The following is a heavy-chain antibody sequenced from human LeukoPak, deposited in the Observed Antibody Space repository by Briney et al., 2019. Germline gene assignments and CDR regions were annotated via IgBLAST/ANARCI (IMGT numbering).Heavy chain of an antibody. Sequence: QAGGSLRLSCAASGFTFSSYDMHWVRQATGKGLEWVSAIGTAGDTYYPGSVKGRFTISRDNSKNTLYLQMNSLRAEDTAVYYCARGSSVVPAYDWFDPWGQGTLVTVSS. CDR2: IGTAGDT. CDR1: GFTFSSYD. V-gene: IGHV3-13*01. CDR3: ARGSSVVPAYDWFDP. D-gene: IGHD2-2*01. J-gene: IGHJ5*02.